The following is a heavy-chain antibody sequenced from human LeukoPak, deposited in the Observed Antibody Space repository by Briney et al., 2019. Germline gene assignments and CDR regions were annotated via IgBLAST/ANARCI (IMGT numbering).Heavy chain of an antibody. V-gene: IGHV3-21*01. D-gene: IGHD3-16*01. CDR1: GFTFSSYS. CDR3: ARGSAGTQILRLGELASYYFDY. CDR2: IRRSSSYI. Sequence: PGGSLRLSCAASGFTFSSYSMNWVRQAPGKGLEWVSPIRRSSSYIYYADSVKGRLTISRDNAKNSLYLQMNSLRAEDTAVYYCARGSAGTQILRLGELASYYFDYWGQGTLVTVSS. J-gene: IGHJ4*02.